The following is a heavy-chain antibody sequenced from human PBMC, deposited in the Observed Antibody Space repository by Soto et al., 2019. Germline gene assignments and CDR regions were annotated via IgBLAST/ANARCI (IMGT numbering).Heavy chain of an antibody. D-gene: IGHD6-19*01. Sequence: QVQLQESGPGLVKPSGTLSLTCAVPSASISSSNWWSWVRQPPWKGLEWIGEIYHSGSTNYNPSLKSRITRAVDKAKSQVPRKLSSGTAADTAVYYCARGEDSSGWRPDAFDIWGQGTMVSVSS. CDR2: IYHSGST. J-gene: IGHJ3*02. CDR1: SASISSSNW. V-gene: IGHV4-4*02. CDR3: ARGEDSSGWRPDAFDI.